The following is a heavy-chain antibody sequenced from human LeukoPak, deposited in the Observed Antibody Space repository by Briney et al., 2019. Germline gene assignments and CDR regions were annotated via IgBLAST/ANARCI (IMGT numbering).Heavy chain of an antibody. V-gene: IGHV3-21*01. CDR2: ITGSGSFV. CDR3: ARGSWSAADTNIDY. Sequence: PGGSLRLSCAVSGFIFNNYIMNWVRQAPGKGLEWVSSITGSGSFVYCADSVKGRFTISRDNAKNSLFLQMNSLRAEDTAVYYCARGSWSAADTNIDYWGQGTLVTVSS. D-gene: IGHD6-13*01. CDR1: GFIFNNYI. J-gene: IGHJ4*02.